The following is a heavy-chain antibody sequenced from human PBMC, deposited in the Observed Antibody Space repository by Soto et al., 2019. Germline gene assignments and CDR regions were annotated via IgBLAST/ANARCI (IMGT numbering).Heavy chain of an antibody. CDR1: GDSSISSNYF. J-gene: IGHJ6*02. D-gene: IGHD1-26*01. CDR2: IYYSGST. CDR3: ARHHGDSETLYYYYGMDV. Sequence: SETLSLTCTVSGDSSISSNYFWGWSREPPGKGLEWIGSIYYSGSTYYNPSLKSRVSISVDTSKNQFSLRMSSMTAADTAVYYCARHHGDSETLYYYYGMDVWGQGTTVT. V-gene: IGHV4-39*01.